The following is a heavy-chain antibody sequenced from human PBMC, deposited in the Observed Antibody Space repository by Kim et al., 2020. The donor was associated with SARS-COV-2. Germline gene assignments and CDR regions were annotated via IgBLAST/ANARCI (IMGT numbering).Heavy chain of an antibody. D-gene: IGHD2-8*01. V-gene: IGHV3-30*18. J-gene: IGHJ4*02. CDR2: ISYDGSNK. CDR3: AKTLNGVCSDY. CDR1: GFTFSSYG. Sequence: GGSLRLSCAASGFTFSSYGMHWVRQAPGKGLEWVAVISYDGSNKYYADSVKGRFTISRDNSKNTLYLQMNSLRAEDTAVYYCAKTLNGVCSDYWGQGTLVTVSS.